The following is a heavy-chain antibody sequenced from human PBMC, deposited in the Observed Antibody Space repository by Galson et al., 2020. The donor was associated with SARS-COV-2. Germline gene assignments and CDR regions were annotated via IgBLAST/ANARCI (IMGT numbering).Heavy chain of an antibody. D-gene: IGHD4-17*01. CDR1: GFTFSSYA. J-gene: IGHJ4*02. V-gene: IGHV3-23*01. CDR2: ISGNGGGT. Sequence: GGSLRLSCAASGFTFSSYAMGWVRQAPGKGLEWVSAISGNGGGTFYADSVKGRFTISRDISKNMLFLQMNSLRPDDTAVYYCVKDRGDYADYFPYCCDSWGRGTLVTVAS. CDR3: VKDRGDYADYFPYCCDS.